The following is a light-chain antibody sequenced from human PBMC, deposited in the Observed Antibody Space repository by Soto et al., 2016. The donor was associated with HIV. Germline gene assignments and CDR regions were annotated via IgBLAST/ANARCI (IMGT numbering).Light chain of an antibody. V-gene: IGKV1-5*03. CDR2: KAS. CDR1: QSISSW. J-gene: IGKJ1*01. CDR3: QQSYSPLWT. Sequence: DIQMTQSPSTLSASVGDRVTITCRASQSISSWLAWYQQKPGKAPKLLIYKASSLESGVPSRFSGSGSGTEFTLTISSLQPEDFATYYCQQSYSPLWTFGQGTKVEIK.